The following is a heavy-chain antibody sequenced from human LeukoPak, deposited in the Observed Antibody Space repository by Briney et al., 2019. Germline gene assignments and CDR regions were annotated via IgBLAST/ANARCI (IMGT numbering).Heavy chain of an antibody. CDR1: GFTFGDYA. J-gene: IGHJ3*02. CDR2: IRSKAYGGTT. Sequence: PGGSLRLSCTASGFTFGDYAMTWFRQAPGKGLEWVGFIRSKAYGGTTEYAASVKGRFTISRDDSKGIAYLQMNSLRTEDTAVYYCTRTNPSGYSYGADAFDIWGQGTMVTVSS. D-gene: IGHD5-18*01. CDR3: TRTNPSGYSYGADAFDI. V-gene: IGHV3-49*03.